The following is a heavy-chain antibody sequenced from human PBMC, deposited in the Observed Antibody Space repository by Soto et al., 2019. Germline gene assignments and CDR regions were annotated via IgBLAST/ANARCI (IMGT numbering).Heavy chain of an antibody. CDR2: ISGSGGST. V-gene: IGHV3-23*01. CDR3: AKDFPLDDFRQDLQYSSSSYFDY. CDR1: GFTFSSYA. D-gene: IGHD6-6*01. J-gene: IGHJ4*02. Sequence: GGSLRLSCAASGFTFSSYAMSWVRQAPGKGLEWVSAISGSGGSTYYADSVKGRFTISRDHSKNTLYLQMNSLRAEDTAVYYCAKDFPLDDFRQDLQYSSSSYFDYWGQGTLVTVSS.